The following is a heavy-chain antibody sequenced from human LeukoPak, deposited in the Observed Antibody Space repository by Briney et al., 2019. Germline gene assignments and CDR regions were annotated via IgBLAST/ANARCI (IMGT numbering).Heavy chain of an antibody. V-gene: IGHV4-59*08. CDR2: IYYSGST. CDR3: ARAGYSSGWSRGERPAFDY. Sequence: PSETLSLTCTVSGGSISSYYWSWIRQPPGKGLEWIGYIYYSGSTNYNPSLKSRVTISVDTSKNQFSLKLSSVTAADTAVYYCARAGYSSGWSRGERPAFDYWGQGTLVTVSS. J-gene: IGHJ4*02. CDR1: GGSISSYY. D-gene: IGHD6-19*01.